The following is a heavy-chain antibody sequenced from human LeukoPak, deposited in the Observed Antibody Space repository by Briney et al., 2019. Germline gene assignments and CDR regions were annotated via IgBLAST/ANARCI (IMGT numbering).Heavy chain of an antibody. Sequence: SVKVSCKASGGTFSRYAINWVRQAPGQGLEWMGGIIPIFGTANYAQKFQGRVTITADESTNTAYMELSSLRSEDTAVYYCARDPDGDYLNWFDPWGQGTLVTVSS. J-gene: IGHJ5*02. CDR3: ARDPDGDYLNWFDP. CDR2: IIPIFGTA. D-gene: IGHD4-17*01. V-gene: IGHV1-69*13. CDR1: GGTFSRYA.